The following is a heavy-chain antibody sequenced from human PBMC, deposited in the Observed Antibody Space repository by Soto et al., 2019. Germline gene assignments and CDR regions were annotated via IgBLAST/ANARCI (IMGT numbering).Heavy chain of an antibody. CDR3: VATYGDYLDY. Sequence: GESLKISCKGSGYSFTSYWIGWVRQMPGKGLEWMAIIYPGDSDSRYSPSFQGQVTISADKSISTAYLQWSSLKASDTAIYYCVATYGDYLDYWGQGTLVTVSS. V-gene: IGHV5-51*01. CDR1: GYSFTSYW. J-gene: IGHJ4*02. CDR2: IYPGDSDS. D-gene: IGHD4-17*01.